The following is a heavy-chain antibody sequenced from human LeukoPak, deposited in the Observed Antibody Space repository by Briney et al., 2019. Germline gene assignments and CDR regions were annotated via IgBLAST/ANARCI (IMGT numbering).Heavy chain of an antibody. CDR2: ISYDGSNK. J-gene: IGHJ5*02. Sequence: HPGGSLRLSCAASGFTFSSYAMHWVRQAPGKGLEWVAAISYDGSNKYYADSVKGRFTISRDNSKNTLYLQMNSLRAEDTAVYYCARAIVVVVAATYGNWFDPWGQGTLVTVSS. V-gene: IGHV3-30*04. CDR1: GFTFSSYA. CDR3: ARAIVVVVAATYGNWFDP. D-gene: IGHD2-15*01.